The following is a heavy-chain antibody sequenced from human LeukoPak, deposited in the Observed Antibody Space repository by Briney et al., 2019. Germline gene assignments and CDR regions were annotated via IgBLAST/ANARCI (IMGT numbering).Heavy chain of an antibody. V-gene: IGHV4-59*08. J-gene: IGHJ3*02. CDR1: GGSISSYY. CDR3: ARGRLLSGRDAFDI. Sequence: PSETLSLTCTVSGGSISSYYWSWIRQPPGKGLEWIGYIYYSGSTNYNPSLKSRVTISVDTSKNQFSLKLSSVTAADTAVYYCARGRLLSGRDAFDIWGQGTMVTVSS. CDR2: IYYSGST. D-gene: IGHD3-10*01.